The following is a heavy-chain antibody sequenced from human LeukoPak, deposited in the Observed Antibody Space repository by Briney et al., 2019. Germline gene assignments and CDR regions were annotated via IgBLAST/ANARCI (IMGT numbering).Heavy chain of an antibody. J-gene: IGHJ1*01. CDR2: IYYSGTT. CDR3: AREGIRGSYYTD. CDR1: GGSINNYY. D-gene: IGHD1-26*01. Sequence: SETLSLTCTVSGGSINNYYWSWIRQPPGKGLEWIGYIYYSGTTKYNPSLSSRVTISVDTSKNQFSLNLTSVTAADTAVYYCAREGIRGSYYTDWGRGTLVTVSS. V-gene: IGHV4-59*01.